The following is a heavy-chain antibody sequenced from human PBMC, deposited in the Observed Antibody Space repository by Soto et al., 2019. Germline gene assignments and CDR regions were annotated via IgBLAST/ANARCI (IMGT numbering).Heavy chain of an antibody. V-gene: IGHV1-46*01. J-gene: IGHJ6*02. Sequence: ASVKVSCKASGYTFTTYYMHWVRQAPGQGLEWMGIINPSEGSTTSAQKFQGRVTMTRDTSRSTFYIELSSLRSEDTAIYYCARAGGIAAAGPPYYYSGLDVCGQGTTVTVYS. CDR1: GYTFTTYY. CDR2: INPSEGST. D-gene: IGHD6-13*01. CDR3: ARAGGIAAAGPPYYYSGLDV.